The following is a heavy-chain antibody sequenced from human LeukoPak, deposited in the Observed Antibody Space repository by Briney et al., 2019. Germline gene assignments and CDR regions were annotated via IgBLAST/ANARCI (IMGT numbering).Heavy chain of an antibody. CDR2: INPNSGGT. CDR3: ARGAYGSGWEAFDI. Sequence: SVKVSCKASGYTFTGYYMHWVRQAPGQGLEWMGWINPNSGGTNYEQNFQGRVTMTRDTSISTAYMELSRLRSDDTAVYYCARGAYGSGWEAFDIWGQGTMVTVSS. V-gene: IGHV1-2*02. D-gene: IGHD3-10*01. J-gene: IGHJ3*02. CDR1: GYTFTGYY.